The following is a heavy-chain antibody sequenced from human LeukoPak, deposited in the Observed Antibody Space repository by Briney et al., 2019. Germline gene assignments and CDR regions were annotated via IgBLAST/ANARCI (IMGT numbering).Heavy chain of an antibody. D-gene: IGHD6-13*01. V-gene: IGHV1-3*01. Sequence: ASVKVSCKASGYTFTSYGISWVRQAPGQGLEWMGWINAGNGNTKYSQKFQGRVTITRDTSASTAYMELSSLRSEDTAVYYCARSTIAAAGTLDYWGQGTLVTVSS. CDR2: INAGNGNT. J-gene: IGHJ4*02. CDR1: GYTFTSYG. CDR3: ARSTIAAAGTLDY.